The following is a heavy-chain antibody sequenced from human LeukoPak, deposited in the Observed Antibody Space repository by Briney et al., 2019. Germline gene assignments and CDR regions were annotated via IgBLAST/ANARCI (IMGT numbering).Heavy chain of an antibody. V-gene: IGHV3-23*01. CDR1: GFTFSSYA. Sequence: SGGSLRLSCAASGFTFSSYAMSWVRQAPGKGLEWVSAISGSGGSTYYADSVKGRFTISRDNSKNTLYLQMNSLRAEDTAVYYRAKDPTGKYYYDSSGYYDYWGQGTLVTVSS. CDR3: AKDPTGKYYYDSSGYYDY. CDR2: ISGSGGST. J-gene: IGHJ4*02. D-gene: IGHD3-22*01.